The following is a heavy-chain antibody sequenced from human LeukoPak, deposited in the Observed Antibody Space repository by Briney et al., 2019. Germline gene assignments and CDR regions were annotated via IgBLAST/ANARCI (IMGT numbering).Heavy chain of an antibody. D-gene: IGHD3-16*01. CDR1: GGSISSSSYY. CDR2: IYSSGST. CDR3: ARDLAYAFDY. V-gene: IGHV4-39*07. J-gene: IGHJ4*02. Sequence: SETLSLTCTVSGGSISSSSYYWGWIRQPPGKGLEWIGSIYSSGSTNYNPSLKSRVTMSVDTSKNQFSLKVSSVTAADTAVYYCARDLAYAFDYWGQGTLVTVSS.